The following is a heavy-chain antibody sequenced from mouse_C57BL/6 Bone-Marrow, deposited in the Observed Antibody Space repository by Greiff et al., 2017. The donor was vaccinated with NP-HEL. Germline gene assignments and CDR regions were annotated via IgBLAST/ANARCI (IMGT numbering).Heavy chain of an antibody. CDR1: GFSLSTSGMG. V-gene: IGHV8-12*01. CDR2: IYWDDDK. D-gene: IGHD1-1*01. CDR3: ARKELYYYGSSYWYFDV. Sequence: QVTLKECGPGILQSSQTLSLTCSFSGFSLSTSGMGVSWIRQPSGKGLEWLAHIYWDDDKRYNPSLKSRLTISKDTSRNQVFLKITRVDTADTATYYCARKELYYYGSSYWYFDVWGTGTTVTVSS. J-gene: IGHJ1*03.